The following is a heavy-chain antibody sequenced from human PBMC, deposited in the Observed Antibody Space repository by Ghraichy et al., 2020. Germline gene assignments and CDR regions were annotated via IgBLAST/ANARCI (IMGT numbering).Heavy chain of an antibody. CDR1: GFTFSSYA. CDR2: ISYDGSNK. Sequence: GGSLRLSCAASGFTFSSYAMHWVRQAPGKGLEWVAVISYDGSNKYYADSVKGRFTISRDNSKNTLYLQMNSLRAEDTAVYYCARESLGYCSSTSCYSPPYFDYWGQGTLVTVSS. D-gene: IGHD2-2*02. CDR3: ARESLGYCSSTSCYSPPYFDY. V-gene: IGHV3-30*04. J-gene: IGHJ4*02.